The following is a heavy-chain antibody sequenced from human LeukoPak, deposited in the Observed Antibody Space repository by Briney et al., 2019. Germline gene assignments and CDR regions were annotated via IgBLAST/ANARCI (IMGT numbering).Heavy chain of an antibody. V-gene: IGHV3-23*01. Sequence: GGSLRLSCAASRFTFSSYAMSWVRQAPGKGLEWVSAISGSGGTTYYADSVKGRFTISRDNSKNTLYLQMNSLRAEDTAVYYCAKVQGDYRSSLNNWFDPWGQGTLVTVSS. CDR3: AKVQGDYRSSLNNWFDP. CDR2: ISGSGGTT. J-gene: IGHJ5*02. CDR1: RFTFSSYA. D-gene: IGHD6-13*01.